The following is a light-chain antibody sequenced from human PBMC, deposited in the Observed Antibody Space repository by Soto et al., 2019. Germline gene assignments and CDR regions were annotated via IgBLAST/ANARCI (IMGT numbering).Light chain of an antibody. Sequence: TQSQDTLSLSPGERATLSCRASQRASRQYLSWYQQRPDQPPRLVIYGASTRATGIPARFSGGGSGTEFTLTISSLQSEDFAVYYCQQYNSWPPITFGQGTRLEIK. CDR1: QRASRQ. J-gene: IGKJ5*01. CDR3: QQYNSWPPIT. V-gene: IGKV3-15*01. CDR2: GAS.